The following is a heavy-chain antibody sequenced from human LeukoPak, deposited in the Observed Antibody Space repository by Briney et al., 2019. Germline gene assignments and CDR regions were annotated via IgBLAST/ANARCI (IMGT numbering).Heavy chain of an antibody. Sequence: PSETLSLTCTVSGGSISSSSYYWGWIRQPPGKGLEWIGSIYCSGSTYYNPSLKSRVTISVDTSKNQFSLKLSSVTAADTAVYYCASITMVRGVAWGQGTLVTVSS. CDR2: IYCSGST. J-gene: IGHJ5*02. V-gene: IGHV4-39*07. CDR3: ASITMVRGVA. CDR1: GGSISSSSYY. D-gene: IGHD3-10*01.